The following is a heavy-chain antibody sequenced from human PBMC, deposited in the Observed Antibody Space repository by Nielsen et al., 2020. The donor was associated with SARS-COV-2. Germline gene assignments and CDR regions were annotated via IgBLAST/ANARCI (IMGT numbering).Heavy chain of an antibody. Sequence: GESLKISCAASGFTFSSYSMHWVRQDPGKGLVWVSHIKSDGTKTTYADSVKDRFITSRDNAKNTVYLQMNSLKAEDTAVYYCARLRDDGYYFDTGPYDYWGQGSPVTVSS. V-gene: IGHV3-74*01. CDR3: ARLRDDGYYFDTGPYDY. CDR2: IKSDGTKT. CDR1: GFTFSSYS. J-gene: IGHJ4*02. D-gene: IGHD2/OR15-2a*01.